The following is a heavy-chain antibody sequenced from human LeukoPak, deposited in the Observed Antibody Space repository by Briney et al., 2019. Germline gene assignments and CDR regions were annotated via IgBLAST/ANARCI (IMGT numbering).Heavy chain of an antibody. CDR3: AKVRRIAVAGTGAFDI. J-gene: IGHJ3*02. D-gene: IGHD6-19*01. CDR1: GFTFKNYA. CDR2: ITGSGGST. V-gene: IGHV3-23*01. Sequence: PGGSLRLSCAASGFTFKNYAMSWVRQAPGKGLEWVSAITGSGGSTYYADSVKGRFTISRDNSKNTLYLQMNSLRAEDTAVYYCAKVRRIAVAGTGAFDIWGQGTMVTVSS.